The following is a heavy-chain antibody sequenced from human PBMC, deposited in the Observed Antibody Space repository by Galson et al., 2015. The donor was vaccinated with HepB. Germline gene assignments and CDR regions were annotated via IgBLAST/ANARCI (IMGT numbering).Heavy chain of an antibody. Sequence: SLRLSCAASGFTFSSYAMHWVRQAPGKGLEWVAVISYDGSNKYYADSVKGRFTISRDNSKNTLYLQMNSLRAEDTAVYYCATPGYYEGASPFDYWGQGTLVTVSS. J-gene: IGHJ4*02. D-gene: IGHD4-17*01. V-gene: IGHV3-30-3*01. CDR1: GFTFSSYA. CDR2: ISYDGSNK. CDR3: ATPGYYEGASPFDY.